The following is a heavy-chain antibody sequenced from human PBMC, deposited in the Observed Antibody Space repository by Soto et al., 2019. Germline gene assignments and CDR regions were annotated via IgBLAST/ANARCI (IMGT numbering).Heavy chain of an antibody. J-gene: IGHJ5*02. CDR1: GFSFTFYA. D-gene: IGHD2-8*01. CDR2: ISGNGATT. V-gene: IGHV3-23*01. CDR3: AREQCSTLDRYCADGGVDWVDP. Sequence: EVHLLQSGGSLVQPGGSLRLSCEASGFSFTFYAMSWVRQAPGKGLEWVSAISGNGATTFYADSMKGRFTISRDNSRDTLYLQMNRLRAEDTAVYFCAREQCSTLDRYCADGGVDWVDPWGRGTLVTVSS.